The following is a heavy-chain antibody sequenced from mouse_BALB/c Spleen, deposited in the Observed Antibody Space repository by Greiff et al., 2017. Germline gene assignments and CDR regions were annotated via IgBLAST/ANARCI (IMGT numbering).Heavy chain of an antibody. CDR3: ARCVLDPFYAMDY. CDR2: INPSTGYT. CDR1: GYTFTSYW. V-gene: IGHV1-7*01. J-gene: IGHJ4*01. Sequence: QVQLQQSGAELAKPGASVKMSCKASGYTFTSYWMHWVKQRPGQGLEWIGYINPSTGYTEYNQKFKDKATLTADKSSSTAYMQLSSLSSEDSAVYYCARCVLDPFYAMDYWGQGTSVTVSS.